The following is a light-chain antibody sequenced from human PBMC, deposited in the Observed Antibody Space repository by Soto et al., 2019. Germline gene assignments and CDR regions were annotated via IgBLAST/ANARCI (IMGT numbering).Light chain of an antibody. V-gene: IGKV3D-20*02. J-gene: IGKJ3*01. Sequence: EIVLAQSPATRALSRGEGAPSTCRTRQSVSSSSLAWYQQKPGQAPRLLIYDASSRATGTPDRFSGSGSGTDFTLTISSLEPEDFAVYYCQQRSNWPLTFGPGTKVDIK. CDR3: QQRSNWPLT. CDR2: DAS. CDR1: QSVSSSS.